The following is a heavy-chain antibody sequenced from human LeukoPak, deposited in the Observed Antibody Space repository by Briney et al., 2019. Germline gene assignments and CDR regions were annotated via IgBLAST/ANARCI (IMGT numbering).Heavy chain of an antibody. Sequence: PGGSLRLSCAASGFTFSTYSMNWVRQAPGKGLEWVSSISTSSSYIYYADSVKGRFTISRDNAKNSLYLQLSSLRAEDTAVYYCARDITMIVVVTPSFDYWGQGTLVTVSS. CDR3: ARDITMIVVVTPSFDY. D-gene: IGHD3-22*01. V-gene: IGHV3-21*01. J-gene: IGHJ4*02. CDR2: ISTSSSYI. CDR1: GFTFSTYS.